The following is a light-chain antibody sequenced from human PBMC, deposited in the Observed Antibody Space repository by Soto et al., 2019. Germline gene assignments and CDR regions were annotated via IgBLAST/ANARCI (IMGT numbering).Light chain of an antibody. CDR3: QHYNSYSEA. CDR2: DAS. J-gene: IGKJ1*01. V-gene: IGKV1-5*01. Sequence: DIQVTQSPPTLSASVGDRVTITCRASQTISIWMAWYQQKPGKAPKLLVYDASTLQSGVASRFSGSGSGTEFTLTISSLQPDDFATYYCQHYNSYSEAFGQGTKVDIK. CDR1: QTISIW.